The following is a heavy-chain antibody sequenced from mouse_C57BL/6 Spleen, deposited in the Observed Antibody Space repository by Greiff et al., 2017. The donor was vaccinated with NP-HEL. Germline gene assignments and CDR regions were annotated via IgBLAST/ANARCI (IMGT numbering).Heavy chain of an antibody. CDR2: INYDGSST. CDR3: ARDLNYDDGDWYFDV. V-gene: IGHV5-16*01. CDR1: GFTFSDYY. J-gene: IGHJ1*03. Sequence: DVQLVESEGGLVQPGSSMKLSCTASGFTFSDYYMAWVRQVPEKGLEWVANINYDGSSTYYLDSLKSRFIISRDNAKNILYLQMSSLKSEDTATYYCARDLNYDDGDWYFDVWGTGTTVTVSS. D-gene: IGHD2-4*01.